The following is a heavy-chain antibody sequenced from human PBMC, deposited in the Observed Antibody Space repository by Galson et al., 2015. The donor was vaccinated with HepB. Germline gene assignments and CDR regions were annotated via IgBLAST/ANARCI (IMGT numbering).Heavy chain of an antibody. CDR2: FSGSDGRT. Sequence: SLRLSCAASGFAFSSYAMSWVRQAPGKGLEWVSTFSGSDGRTYYADSGKGRFTISRDTSENTLYLQMNSLRVEDTAVYYCAKQFVNVWGKGATVTVSS. J-gene: IGHJ6*04. D-gene: IGHD2-21*01. CDR3: AKQFVNV. V-gene: IGHV3-23*01. CDR1: GFAFSSYA.